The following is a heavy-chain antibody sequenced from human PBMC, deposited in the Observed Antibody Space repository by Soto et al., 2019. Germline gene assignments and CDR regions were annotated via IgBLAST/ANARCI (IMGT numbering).Heavy chain of an antibody. CDR1: GYRFINYW. J-gene: IGHJ3*02. V-gene: IGHV5-51*01. CDR3: ARGVVVAGTTNGFDI. Sequence: ESLKISCTGSGYRFINYWIGWVRQKPGKGLEWMGIMYPGDSDTIYSPPFQGQVTISVDKSTNTAYLQWSSLKVSDTAMYYCARGVVVAGTTNGFDIWGQGTMVTVSS. D-gene: IGHD6-19*01. CDR2: MYPGDSDT.